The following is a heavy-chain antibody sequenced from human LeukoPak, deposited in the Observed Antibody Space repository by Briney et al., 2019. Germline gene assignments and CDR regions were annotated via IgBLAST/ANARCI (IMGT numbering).Heavy chain of an antibody. CDR2: ISSSSSTI. Sequence: PGGSLILSCAASGFTFSSYSMNWVRQAPGKGLEWVSYISSSSSTIYYADSVKGRFTISRDNAKNSLYLQMNSLRAEDTAVYYCAREEVLTAAGKFLFDYWGQGTLVTVSS. CDR3: AREEVLTAAGKFLFDY. J-gene: IGHJ4*02. V-gene: IGHV3-48*01. D-gene: IGHD6-13*01. CDR1: GFTFSSYS.